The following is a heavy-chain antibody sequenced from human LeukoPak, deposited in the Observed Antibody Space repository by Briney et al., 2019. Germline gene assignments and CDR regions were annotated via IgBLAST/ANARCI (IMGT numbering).Heavy chain of an antibody. CDR2: INPYSGNT. CDR3: VRVGGVFFGEFQFDY. D-gene: IGHD3-10*01. V-gene: IGHV1-18*01. J-gene: IGHJ4*02. Sequence: ASVKVSCKASGYTFTTFYIRWVRQAPGQGLEWMGRINPYSGNTNYAQKFQGRVTMTTDTSTSTVYMELRRLRSDDTAVYYCVRVGGVFFGEFQFDYWGQGTLVTVSS. CDR1: GYTFTTFY.